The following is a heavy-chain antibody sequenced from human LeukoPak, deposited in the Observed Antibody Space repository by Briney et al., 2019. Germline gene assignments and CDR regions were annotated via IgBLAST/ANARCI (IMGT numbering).Heavy chain of an antibody. Sequence: GGSLRLSCAASGFTFSSYAMSWVRQAPGKGLEWVSAISGSGGSTYYADSVKGRFTISRDNSKNTLYLQMNSLRAEDTAVYYCAKANPPRYCSGGSCYYYYGMDVWGQGTTVTVSS. J-gene: IGHJ6*02. CDR1: GFTFSSYA. CDR2: ISGSGGST. V-gene: IGHV3-23*01. CDR3: AKANPPRYCSGGSCYYYYGMDV. D-gene: IGHD2-15*01.